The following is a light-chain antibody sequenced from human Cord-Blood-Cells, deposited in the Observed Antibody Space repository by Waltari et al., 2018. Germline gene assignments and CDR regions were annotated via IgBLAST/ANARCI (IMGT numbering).Light chain of an antibody. J-gene: IGLJ1*01. CDR3: SSYTSSSTLV. Sequence: QSALTQPASVSGSPGQSITISCPGTSSDVGGYNYVSWYQQHPVKDPKLMIYDVSNRPSGVSNRFSCSKSGNTASLPISGLQAEDEADYYCSSYTSSSTLVFGTGTKVTVL. CDR2: DVS. V-gene: IGLV2-14*03. CDR1: SSDVGGYNY.